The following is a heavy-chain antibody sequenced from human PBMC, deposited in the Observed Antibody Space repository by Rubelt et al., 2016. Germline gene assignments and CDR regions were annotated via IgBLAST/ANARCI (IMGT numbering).Heavy chain of an antibody. V-gene: IGHV4-34*01. CDR2: IYYSGST. D-gene: IGHD6-13*01. Sequence: QVQLQQWGAGLLKPSETLSLTCAVYGGSFSGYYWSWIRQPPGKGLEWIGSIYYSGSTYYNPSLKSRVTISVDTSKNQFSLKLGSVTAADTAVYYCARHGRAAARYYVWGQGTTVTVSS. CDR1: GGSFSGYY. CDR3: ARHGRAAARYYV. J-gene: IGHJ6*02.